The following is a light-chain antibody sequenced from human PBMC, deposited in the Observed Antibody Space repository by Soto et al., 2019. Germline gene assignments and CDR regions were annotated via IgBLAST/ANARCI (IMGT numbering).Light chain of an antibody. CDR3: LLDFRYFWA. J-gene: IGKJ1*01. Sequence: AIQLTQSPSSLYASVGDRVTITWRASQAIRTALGWYQQKPGKVPKLLIYAASILQSGVPSRFSGSGSGTDFTLTLSSLQPEDFATYYCLLDFRYFWAFGQGTKV. CDR1: QAIRTA. V-gene: IGKV1-6*01. CDR2: AAS.